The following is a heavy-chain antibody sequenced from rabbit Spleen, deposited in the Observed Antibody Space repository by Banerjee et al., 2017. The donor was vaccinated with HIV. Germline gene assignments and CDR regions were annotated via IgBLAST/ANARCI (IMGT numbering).Heavy chain of an antibody. J-gene: IGHJ6*01. CDR1: GFSFSSNW. CDR3: ARDTGTSFSTYGMDL. V-gene: IGHV1S45*01. CDR2: IDIGSGNST. D-gene: IGHD8-1*01. Sequence: LEESGGGLVKPGGTLTLTCTVSGFSFSSNWICWVRQAPGKGLEWIACIDIGSGNSTYYANWAKGRFTISKTSSTTVTLQMTSLTVADTATYFCARDTGTSFSTYGMDLWGPGTLVTVS.